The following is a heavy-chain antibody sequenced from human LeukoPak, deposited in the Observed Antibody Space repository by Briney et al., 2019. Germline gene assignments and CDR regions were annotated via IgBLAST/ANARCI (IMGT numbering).Heavy chain of an antibody. CDR2: ISWNSGSI. D-gene: IGHD5-12*01. CDR1: GFTFDDYA. J-gene: IGHJ1*01. CDR3: AKSPVAAITSEYFQH. Sequence: GGSLRLSCAASGFTFDDYAMHWVRQAPGKGLEWVSGISWNSGSIGYADSVKGRFTISRDNAKNSLYLQMNSLRAEDTALYYCAKSPVAAITSEYFQHWGQGTLVTVSS. V-gene: IGHV3-9*01.